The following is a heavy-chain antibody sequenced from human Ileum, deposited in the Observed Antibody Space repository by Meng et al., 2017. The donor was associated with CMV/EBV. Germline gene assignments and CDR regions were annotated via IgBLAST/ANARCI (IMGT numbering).Heavy chain of an antibody. CDR1: GGSLTGYY. CDR3: ARRVGSGKYYFDY. Sequence: VSGGSLTGYYCSWIRQPPGKGLEWIGEINYSENTNYSPNPSLSSRVTISVDTFKNQCSLKLRSVTAADTAVYYCARRVGSGKYYFDYWSQGVLVTVSS. CDR2: INYSENT. V-gene: IGHV4-34*01. J-gene: IGHJ4*02. D-gene: IGHD3-10*01.